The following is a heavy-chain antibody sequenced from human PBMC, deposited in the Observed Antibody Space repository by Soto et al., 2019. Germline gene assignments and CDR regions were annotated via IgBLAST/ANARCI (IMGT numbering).Heavy chain of an antibody. J-gene: IGHJ3*02. CDR1: GFPFSNHA. Sequence: SGGSLRLSCAGSGFPFSNHAMHWVRQAPGKGLEWVAFISYNGNDKFYADSVKGRFTISRDNSKNTLYVQMNSLRAEDTAVYYCASERDSFDIWGQGTMVTVSS. CDR3: ASERDSFDI. V-gene: IGHV3-30*04. CDR2: ISYNGNDK.